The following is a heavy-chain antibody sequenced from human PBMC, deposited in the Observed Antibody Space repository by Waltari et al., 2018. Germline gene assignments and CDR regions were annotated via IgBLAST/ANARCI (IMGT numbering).Heavy chain of an antibody. V-gene: IGHV4-34*01. CDR2: IHHSGTT. J-gene: IGHJ4*02. D-gene: IGHD3-22*01. CDR3: ARGDLHYGSSGFFY. CDR1: GGSFNAYY. Sequence: QVQLHQWGAGLLTPSETLSLTCGVSGGSFNAYYWTWIRQPPGKGLEWIGEIHHSGTTDYNPSLNSRLTMSVDTSKKQISLKMSSVTAADTAVYYCARGDLHYGSSGFFYWGQGALVTVSS.